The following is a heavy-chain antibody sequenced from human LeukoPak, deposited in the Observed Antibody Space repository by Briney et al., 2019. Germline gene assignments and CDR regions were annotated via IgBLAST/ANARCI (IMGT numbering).Heavy chain of an antibody. CDR1: GLTFSSYV. CDR2: ISGSGGST. Sequence: GGSLRLSCAASGLTFSSYVMSWGRQAPGKGLEWVSAISGSGGSTYYADSVKGRFTISRDNSKNTLYLQMNSLRAEDTAVYYCAKDWRRGYSYGFDYWGQGTLVTVSS. V-gene: IGHV3-23*01. CDR3: AKDWRRGYSYGFDY. D-gene: IGHD5-18*01. J-gene: IGHJ4*02.